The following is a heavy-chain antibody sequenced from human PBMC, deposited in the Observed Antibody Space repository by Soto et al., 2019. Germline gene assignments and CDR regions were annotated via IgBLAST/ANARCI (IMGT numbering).Heavy chain of an antibody. CDR3: ARRRYCGYDCYHKHYYGMDV. CDR1: GDTFSSYA. D-gene: IGHD2-21*01. J-gene: IGHJ6*02. V-gene: IGHV1-69*08. CDR2: IITVLGTT. Sequence: QVQLVQSGAELKKTGSSVKVSCRASGDTFSSYAVNWVRQAPGRGLEWMGRIITVLGTTDYEQNFKGRLTITAEKSTKTVYMELSSLRSEDTAFYYCARRRYCGYDCYHKHYYGMDVWGQGTTVTVAS.